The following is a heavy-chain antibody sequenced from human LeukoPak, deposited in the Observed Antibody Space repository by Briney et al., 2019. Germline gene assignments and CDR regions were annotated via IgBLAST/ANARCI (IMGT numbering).Heavy chain of an antibody. D-gene: IGHD6-13*01. CDR2: INPNSGGT. J-gene: IGHJ6*02. V-gene: IGHV1-2*04. Sequence: ASVKVSCKASGYTFTGYYMHWVRQAPGQGLEWMGWINPNSGGTNYAQKFQDWVTMTRDTSISTAYMELSRLRSDDTAVYYCARGGSSSHAYYYGMDVWGQGTTVTVSS. CDR3: ARGGSSSHAYYYGMDV. CDR1: GYTFTGYY.